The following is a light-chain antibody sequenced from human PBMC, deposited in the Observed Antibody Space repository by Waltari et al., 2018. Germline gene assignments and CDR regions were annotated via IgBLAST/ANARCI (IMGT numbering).Light chain of an antibody. Sequence: QPVLTQSPSASASLGASVKLTCTLSSGHSSHAIAWHQQQQGKAPRYLMRFTSDGSQSKGDGIPVRFSGSSSGAERYFTISNLQSEDEADYYCQTWDTGIVFGGGTRLTVL. CDR2: FTSDGSQ. CDR3: QTWDTGIV. V-gene: IGLV4-69*01. J-gene: IGLJ2*01. CDR1: SGHSSHA.